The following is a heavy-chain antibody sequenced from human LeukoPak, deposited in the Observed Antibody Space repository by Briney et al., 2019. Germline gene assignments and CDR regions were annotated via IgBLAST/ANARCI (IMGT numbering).Heavy chain of an antibody. CDR2: IWYDGSNK. CDR1: GFTFSSYG. J-gene: IGHJ6*02. V-gene: IGHV3-33*01. Sequence: GGSLRLSCAASGFTFSSYGMHWVRQAPGKGLEWVAVIWYDGSNKYYADSVKGRFTISRDNSKNTLYLQMNSLRAEDTAVCYCARDIFSGGGMDVWGQGTTVTVSS. CDR3: ARDIFSGGGMDV. D-gene: IGHD3-9*01.